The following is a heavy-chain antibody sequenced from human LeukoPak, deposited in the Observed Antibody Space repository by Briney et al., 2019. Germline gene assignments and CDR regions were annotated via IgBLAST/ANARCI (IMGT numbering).Heavy chain of an antibody. CDR2: IIPIFGTA. V-gene: IGHV1-69*01. Sequence: AASVKVSCKASGGTFSSYAISWVRQAPGQGLEWMGGIIPIFGTANYAQKFQGRVTITADESTSTAYMELSSLRSEDTAVYYCARGGQGVAATREAFDIWGQGTMVTVSS. J-gene: IGHJ3*02. CDR3: ARGGQGVAATREAFDI. D-gene: IGHD2-15*01. CDR1: GGTFSSYA.